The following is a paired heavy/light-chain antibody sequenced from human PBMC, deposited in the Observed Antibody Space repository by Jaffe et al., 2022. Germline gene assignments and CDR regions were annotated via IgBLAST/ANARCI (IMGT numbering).Heavy chain of an antibody. Sequence: QVQLVESGGGVVQPGGSLRLSCAASGFTFSSYGMHWVRQAPGKGLEWVAFIRYDGSNKYYADSVKGRFTISRDNSKNTLYLQMNSLRAEDTAVYYCANTYPGVGYCSGGSCYPGYFDYWGQGTLVTVSS. V-gene: IGHV3-30*02. D-gene: IGHD2-15*01. CDR1: GFTFSSYG. CDR3: ANTYPGVGYCSGGSCYPGYFDY. J-gene: IGHJ4*02. CDR2: IRYDGSNK.
Light chain of an antibody. V-gene: IGKV1-8*01. Sequence: AIRMTQSPSSFSASTGDRVTITCRASQGISSYLAWYQQKPGKAPKLLIYAASTLQSGVPSRFSGSGSGTDFTLTISCLQSEDFATYYCQQYYSYPSLTFGGGTKVEIK. CDR1: QGISSY. J-gene: IGKJ4*01. CDR3: QQYYSYPSLT. CDR2: AAS.